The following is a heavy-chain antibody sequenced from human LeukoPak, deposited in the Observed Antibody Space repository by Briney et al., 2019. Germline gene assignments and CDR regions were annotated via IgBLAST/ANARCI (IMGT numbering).Heavy chain of an antibody. J-gene: IGHJ5*02. CDR2: IYPTGST. V-gene: IGHV4-4*07. CDR3: ARLTGPRDKWSDP. CDR1: AGSLGTYY. D-gene: IGHD7-27*01. Sequence: SETLSLTFTVLAGSLGTYYSDSSRQPAGKGLEWIGRIYPTGSTSYNPSLESRVTMSVHRSKNQFSLKVCSAISSDTAVYYCARLTGPRDKWSDPWGQGILVTVSS.